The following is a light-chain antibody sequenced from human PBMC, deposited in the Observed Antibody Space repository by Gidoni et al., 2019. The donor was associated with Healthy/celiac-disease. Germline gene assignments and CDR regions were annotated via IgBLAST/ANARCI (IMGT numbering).Light chain of an antibody. V-gene: IGKV3-20*01. CDR3: QQYGSSPT. CDR1: QSVSSSY. Sequence: EIVLTQSPGTLSLSPGERATLSCRASQSVSSSYLAWYQQKPGQAPRLLIYGASSRATGIPDRFSGSGSGTDFTRTISRLEPEDFAVYYCQQYGSSPTFXQXTRLEIK. CDR2: GAS. J-gene: IGKJ5*01.